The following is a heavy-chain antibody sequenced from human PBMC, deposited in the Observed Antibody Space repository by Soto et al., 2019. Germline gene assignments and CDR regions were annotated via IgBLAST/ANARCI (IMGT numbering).Heavy chain of an antibody. V-gene: IGHV4-30-4*01. Sequence: QVRLQESGPGLVKPSQTLSLTCTVSGGSISSGEYYWSWIRQPPGKGLEWIGYIYHSGTTHYNPSLKSRVSISLDTSKNQFSLKLSSVTAADTAVYYCARTSSFDYGDYVGGDYGMDVWGQGTTVSVSS. J-gene: IGHJ6*02. CDR3: ARTSSFDYGDYVGGDYGMDV. CDR2: IYHSGTT. CDR1: GGSISSGEYY. D-gene: IGHD4-17*01.